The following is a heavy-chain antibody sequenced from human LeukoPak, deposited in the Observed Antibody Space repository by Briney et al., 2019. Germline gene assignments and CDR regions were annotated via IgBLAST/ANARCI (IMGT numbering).Heavy chain of an antibody. CDR3: ASSYGSGTPYYFDY. V-gene: IGHV4-30-4*01. J-gene: IGHJ4*02. CDR1: GGSISSGDYY. CDR2: IYYSGST. D-gene: IGHD3-10*01. Sequence: PSQTLSLTCTVSGGSISSGDYYWSWIRQPPGKGLEWIGYIYYSGSTYYNPSLKSRVTISVDTSKNQFSLKLSSVTAADTAVYHCASSYGSGTPYYFDYWGQGALVTVSS.